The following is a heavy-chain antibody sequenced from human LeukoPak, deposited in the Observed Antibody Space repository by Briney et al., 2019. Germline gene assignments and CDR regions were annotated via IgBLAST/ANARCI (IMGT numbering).Heavy chain of an antibody. Sequence: PGGSLRLSCAASGFSVSNNYMAWVRQAPGKGLEWVSFIYSGGSTYYADSVKGRFTISRDNFKNTLYLQMNSLGPEDTAMYYCARDVMAVAGTLGFDCWGQGALVTVSS. CDR3: ARDVMAVAGTLGFDC. J-gene: IGHJ4*02. CDR2: IYSGGST. V-gene: IGHV3-53*05. D-gene: IGHD6-19*01. CDR1: GFSVSNNY.